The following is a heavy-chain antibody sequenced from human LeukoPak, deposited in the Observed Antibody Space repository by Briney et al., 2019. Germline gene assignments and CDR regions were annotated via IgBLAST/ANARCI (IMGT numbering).Heavy chain of an antibody. V-gene: IGHV1-2*02. J-gene: IGHJ4*02. D-gene: IGHD3-10*01. CDR3: ARASYYYGSGTPDY. CDR1: GYTFTGYY. Sequence: ASVKVSFKASGYTFTGYYMHWVRQAPGQGLEWMGWINPNSGGTNYAQKFQGRVTMTRDTSISTAYMELSRLRSDDTAVYYCARASYYYGSGTPDYWGQGTLVTVSS. CDR2: INPNSGGT.